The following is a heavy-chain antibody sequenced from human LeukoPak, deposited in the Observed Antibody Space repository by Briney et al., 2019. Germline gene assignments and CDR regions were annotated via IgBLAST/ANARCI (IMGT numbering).Heavy chain of an antibody. CDR2: INPSGGST. J-gene: IGHJ4*02. V-gene: IGHV1-46*01. Sequence: AASVKVSCKASGYTLASYYMHWVRQAPGQGLEWMGVINPSGGSTSYAQKFQDRVTMTRDTSTSTVYMELGSLRSEDTAVYYCAREVSDKAVAVDHWGQGTLVTVSS. CDR3: AREVSDKAVAVDH. CDR1: GYTLASYY. D-gene: IGHD6-19*01.